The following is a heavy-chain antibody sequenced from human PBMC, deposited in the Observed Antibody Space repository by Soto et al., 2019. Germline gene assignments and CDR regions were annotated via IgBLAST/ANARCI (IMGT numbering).Heavy chain of an antibody. CDR2: IYPGDSDT. V-gene: IGHV5-51*01. D-gene: IGHD1-1*01. CDR1: GYSFTSYW. CDR3: ARLIPLGLWGAYYYGMDV. Sequence: PGESLKISCKGSGYSFTSYWIGWVRQMPGKGLEWMGIIYPGDSDTRYSPSFQGQVTISADKSISTAYLQWSSLKASDTAMYYCARLIPLGLWGAYYYGMDVWGQGTTVTVSS. J-gene: IGHJ6*02.